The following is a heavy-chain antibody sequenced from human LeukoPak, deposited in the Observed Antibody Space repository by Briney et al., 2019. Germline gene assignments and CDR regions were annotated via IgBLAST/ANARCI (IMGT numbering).Heavy chain of an antibody. Sequence: SGGSLRLSCAASAFTFSNYGMHWVRQAPGKGLGWVAFIRYDGSNKYYADSVKGRFTISRDNSKNTLYLQMNILRAEDTAVYYCAKDDQDDSSGWGQGTLVTVSS. CDR3: AKDDQDDSSG. CDR1: AFTFSNYG. J-gene: IGHJ4*02. V-gene: IGHV3-30*02. CDR2: IRYDGSNK. D-gene: IGHD3-22*01.